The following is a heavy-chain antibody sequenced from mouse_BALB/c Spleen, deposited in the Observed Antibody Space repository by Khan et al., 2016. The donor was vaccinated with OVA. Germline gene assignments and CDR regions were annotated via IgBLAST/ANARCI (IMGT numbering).Heavy chain of an antibody. Sequence: EVQLQESGPGLVKPSQSLSLTCSVSDYSITSGYYWNWIRQFPGNKMEWMGYISYDGSNNYNPSLKNRISITRDTAKNQFFLKLNSVTTENTPTCEAAIPVRYDGYYFDYWGQGTTLTVSS. V-gene: IGHV3-6*02. CDR2: ISYDGSN. D-gene: IGHD2-14*01. J-gene: IGHJ2*01. CDR1: DYSITSGYY. CDR3: AIPVRYDGYYFDY.